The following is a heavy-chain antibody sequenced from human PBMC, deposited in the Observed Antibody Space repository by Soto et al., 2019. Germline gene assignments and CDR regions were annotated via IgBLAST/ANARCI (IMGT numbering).Heavy chain of an antibody. Sequence: QVQLVQSGAEVKKPGASVKVSCKASGYTFTSYAMHWVRKAPGQRLEWMGWINAGNGNTKYSQKFQGRVTITRDTSTSTAYMELSSLRSEDTAVYYCARYCSGGSCYPYWGQGTLVTVSS. J-gene: IGHJ4*02. CDR2: INAGNGNT. D-gene: IGHD2-15*01. CDR3: ARYCSGGSCYPY. CDR1: GYTFTSYA. V-gene: IGHV1-3*01.